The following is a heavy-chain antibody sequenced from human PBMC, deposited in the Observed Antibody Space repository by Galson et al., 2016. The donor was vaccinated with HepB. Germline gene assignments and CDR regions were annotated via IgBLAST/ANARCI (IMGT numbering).Heavy chain of an antibody. CDR2: IIPGNGDT. CDR3: AREGNYYTLDY. CDR1: AYTFTNYA. J-gene: IGHJ4*02. D-gene: IGHD1-26*01. Sequence: SVKVSCKASAYTFTNYAIHWVCQAPGQGLEWMGWIIPGNGDTKYSQTFQGRVTIARDTSANTAYMELSSLRSEDTAVYYCAREGNYYTLDYWGQGTLVTVSS. V-gene: IGHV1-3*01.